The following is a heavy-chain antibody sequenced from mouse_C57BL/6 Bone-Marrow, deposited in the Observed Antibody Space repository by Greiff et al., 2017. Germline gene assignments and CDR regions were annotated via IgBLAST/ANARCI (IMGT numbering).Heavy chain of an antibody. D-gene: IGHD1-1*01. CDR1: GFTFSDYG. V-gene: IGHV5-15*01. CDR2: ISNLAYSI. J-gene: IGHJ4*01. Sequence: DVMLVESGGGLVQPGGSLKLSCAASGFTFSDYGMAWVRQAPRKGPEWVAFISNLAYSIYYADTVTGRFTISRENAKNTLYLEMSSLRSEDTAMYYCARTGSSHYYAMDYWGQGTSVTGSS. CDR3: ARTGSSHYYAMDY.